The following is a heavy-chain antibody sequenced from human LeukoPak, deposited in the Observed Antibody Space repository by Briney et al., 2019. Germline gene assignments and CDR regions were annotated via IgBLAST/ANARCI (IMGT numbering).Heavy chain of an antibody. CDR2: FRSKAYGATT. V-gene: IGHV3-49*04. CDR1: GFTFSSYS. CDR3: TSRTQGVNWGSGYY. D-gene: IGHD7-27*01. Sequence: PGGSLRLSCAASGFTFSSYSMSWVRQAQGKGPERVGFFRSKAYGATTEDAASVKGRFTISRDDSKSIAYLQMNSLKTEDTAVYYCTSRTQGVNWGSGYYWGQGTLVTASS. J-gene: IGHJ4*02.